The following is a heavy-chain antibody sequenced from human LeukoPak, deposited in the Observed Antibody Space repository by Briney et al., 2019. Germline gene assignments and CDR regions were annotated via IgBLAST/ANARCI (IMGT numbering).Heavy chain of an antibody. CDR1: GYTFTSYG. V-gene: IGHV1-18*01. J-gene: IGHJ5*02. CDR3: ARVDSSGWNNWFDP. D-gene: IGHD6-19*01. CDR2: ISAHNGNT. Sequence: ASVKVSCKASGYTFTSYGISWVRQAPGQGLEWMGWISAHNGNTNYAQKLQGRVTMTTDTSTSTAYMELRSLRSDDTAVYYCARVDSSGWNNWFDPWGQGTLVTVSS.